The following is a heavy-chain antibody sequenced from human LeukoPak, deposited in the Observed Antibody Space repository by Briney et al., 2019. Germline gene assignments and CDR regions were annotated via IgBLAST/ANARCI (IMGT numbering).Heavy chain of an antibody. CDR2: TYYRSKWYN. J-gene: IGHJ4*02. V-gene: IGHV6-1*01. CDR1: GDSVSSNSAA. CDR3: ARDLHYYDSSGYDY. Sequence: SQTLSLTCAISGDSVSSNSAAWNWIRQPPSRGLEWLGRTYYRSKWYNDYAVSVKSRITINPDTSKNQFSLQLNSVTPEDTAVYYCARDLHYYDSSGYDYWGQGTLVTVSS. D-gene: IGHD3-22*01.